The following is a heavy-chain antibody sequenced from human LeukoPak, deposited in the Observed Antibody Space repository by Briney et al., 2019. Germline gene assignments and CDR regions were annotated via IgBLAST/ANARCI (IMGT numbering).Heavy chain of an antibody. CDR1: GFTFSSYG. V-gene: IGHV3-33*06. Sequence: GGSLRLSCAASGFTFSSYGMHWVRQAPGKGLEWVAVIWYDGSNKYYADSVKGRSTISRDNSKNTLYLQMNSLRAEDTAVYYCAKDYYDSSGTDYWGQGTLVTVSS. D-gene: IGHD3-22*01. CDR3: AKDYYDSSGTDY. CDR2: IWYDGSNK. J-gene: IGHJ4*02.